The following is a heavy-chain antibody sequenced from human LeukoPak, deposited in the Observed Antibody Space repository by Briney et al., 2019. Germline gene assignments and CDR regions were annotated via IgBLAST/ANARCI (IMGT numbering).Heavy chain of an antibody. CDR1: GLTFGHQY. CDR2: ISGDGRRT. J-gene: IGHJ4*02. Sequence: GGSLRLSCAASGLTFGHQYMTWIRQTPGKGLEWVSFISGDGRRTFYPDSVKGRFTISMDNTKNSLYLQVSSLRAEDTAVYYCATDRGWRTSGYYLYYFEYWGQGTLVTYSS. D-gene: IGHD3-3*01. V-gene: IGHV3-11*04. CDR3: ATDRGWRTSGYYLYYFEY.